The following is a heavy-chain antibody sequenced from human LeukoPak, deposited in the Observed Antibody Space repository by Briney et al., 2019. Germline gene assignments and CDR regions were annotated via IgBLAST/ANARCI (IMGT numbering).Heavy chain of an antibody. CDR2: ISSSSSTI. CDR1: GFTFSSYE. Sequence: GGSLRLSCAASGFTFSSYEMNWVRQAPGKGLEWVSYISSSSSTIYYADSVKGRFTISRDNAKNSLYLQMNSLRAEDAAVYYCASSDYGAFDYWGQGTLVTVSS. J-gene: IGHJ4*02. V-gene: IGHV3-48*01. D-gene: IGHD4-17*01. CDR3: ASSDYGAFDY.